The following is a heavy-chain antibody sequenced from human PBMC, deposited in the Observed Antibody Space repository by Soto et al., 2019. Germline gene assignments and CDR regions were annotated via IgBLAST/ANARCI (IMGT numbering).Heavy chain of an antibody. J-gene: IGHJ5*02. CDR3: CVVKRQDKYSTSRYWFDP. Sequence: VGALRILFAASGLTCSHAWMRWVRQASGKGLEWVGRIKSKTDGETKDSAAPVRGRFTISRDDSKDTLSLQMNSMTIEDTAVSYCCVVKRQDKYSTSRYWFDPWGPGT. CDR2: IKSKTDGETK. CDR1: GLTCSHAW. D-gene: IGHD2-15*01. V-gene: IGHV3-15*01.